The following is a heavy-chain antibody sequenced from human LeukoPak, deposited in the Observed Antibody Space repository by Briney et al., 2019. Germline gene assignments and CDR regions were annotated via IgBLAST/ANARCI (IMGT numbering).Heavy chain of an antibody. CDR2: INWNGGST. CDR3: ARGSIAIYYYDSSGYFGY. D-gene: IGHD3-22*01. CDR1: GFTHDDYG. Sequence: GGPLRLSCAASGFTHDDYGMSGLRQAPGKGLEWVSGINWNGGSTVYADSVKGRFTISRDNAKNSLYLQMNSLRAEDTALYYCARGSIAIYYYDSSGYFGYWGQGTLVTVSS. J-gene: IGHJ4*02. V-gene: IGHV3-20*04.